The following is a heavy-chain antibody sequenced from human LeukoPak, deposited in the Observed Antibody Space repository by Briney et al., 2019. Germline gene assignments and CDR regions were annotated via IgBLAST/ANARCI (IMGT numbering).Heavy chain of an antibody. CDR3: TRDGAANFWSGYLFDY. V-gene: IGHV4-30-2*01. J-gene: IGHJ4*02. CDR1: GGSISSGGYS. D-gene: IGHD3-3*01. Sequence: SQTLSLTCAVSGGSISSGGYSWSWIRQPPGKGLEWIGYIYHSGSTYYNPSLKSRVTISVDRSKNQFSLKLSSVTAEDTAVYYCTRDGAANFWSGYLFDYWGQGTLVTVSS. CDR2: IYHSGST.